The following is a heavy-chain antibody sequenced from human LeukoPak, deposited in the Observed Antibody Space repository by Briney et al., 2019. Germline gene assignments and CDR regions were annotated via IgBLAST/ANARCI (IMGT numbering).Heavy chain of an antibody. CDR3: ARSGGRDIVVVPAAMSYYYGMDV. D-gene: IGHD2-2*01. CDR2: INSDGSST. J-gene: IGHJ6*02. V-gene: IGHV3-74*01. CDR1: GFTFSSYA. Sequence: GGSLRLSCAASGFTFSSYAMSWVRQAPGKGLVWVSRINSDGSSTSYADSVKGRFTISRDNAKNTLYLQMNSLRAEDTAVYCCARSGGRDIVVVPAAMSYYYGMDVWGQGTTVTVSS.